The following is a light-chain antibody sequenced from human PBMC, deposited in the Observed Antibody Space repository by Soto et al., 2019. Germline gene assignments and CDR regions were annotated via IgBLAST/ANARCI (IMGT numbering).Light chain of an antibody. CDR2: GAS. CDR1: QSVSSN. Sequence: EIVMTQSPATLSVSPGERATLSCRASQSVSSNLAWYKQKPGQAPRLLIYGASTRATGIPARFSGSGSGTEFTLTISSLQSEDFAVYYCQQYNNWLFTFGPGTKVDIK. V-gene: IGKV3-15*01. J-gene: IGKJ3*01. CDR3: QQYNNWLFT.